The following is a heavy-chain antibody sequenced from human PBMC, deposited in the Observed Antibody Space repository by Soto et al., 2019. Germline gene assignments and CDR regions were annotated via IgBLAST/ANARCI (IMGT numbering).Heavy chain of an antibody. V-gene: IGHV4-59*01. CDR3: ARSYGVDV. CDR1: GGSISSYY. Sequence: QVQLQESGPGLVKPSETLSLTCTVSGGSISSYYWSWIRQPPGKGLEWIGYIYYSGSTNYNPSLTRRATISVDTSKNPSSLKLGSVTAADTAVYYCARSYGVDVWGHVTTVTVSS. J-gene: IGHJ6*02. CDR2: IYYSGST.